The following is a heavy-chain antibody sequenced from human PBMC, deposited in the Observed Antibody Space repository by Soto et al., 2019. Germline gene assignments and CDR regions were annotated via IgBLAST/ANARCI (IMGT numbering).Heavy chain of an antibody. D-gene: IGHD2-8*01. CDR3: ARGTLGYCTNGVCYFYYYYGMDV. J-gene: IGHJ6*02. CDR2: INHSGST. Sequence: AETLSLTCAVYGGSFSGYYWSWIRQPPGKGLEWIGEINHSGSTNYNPSLKSRVTISVDTSKNQFSLKLSSVTAADTAVYYCARGTLGYCTNGVCYFYYYYGMDVWGQGTTVTVSS. CDR1: GGSFSGYY. V-gene: IGHV4-34*01.